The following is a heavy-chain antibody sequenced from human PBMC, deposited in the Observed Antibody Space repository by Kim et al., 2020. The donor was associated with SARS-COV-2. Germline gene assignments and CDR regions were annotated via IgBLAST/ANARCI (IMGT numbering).Heavy chain of an antibody. CDR3: AKVVVMDGYNYYYYYGMDV. Sequence: GGSLRRSCVASGFTFDTYAMSWVRQAPGKGLEWVSVISGNGVNKFYADSVRGRLTVSRDNSKNTLYLQMNSLRDEDTALYYCAKVVVMDGYNYYYYYGMDVWGQGTAVTVSS. J-gene: IGHJ6*02. D-gene: IGHD3-22*01. V-gene: IGHV3-23*01. CDR1: GFTFDTYA. CDR2: ISGNGVNK.